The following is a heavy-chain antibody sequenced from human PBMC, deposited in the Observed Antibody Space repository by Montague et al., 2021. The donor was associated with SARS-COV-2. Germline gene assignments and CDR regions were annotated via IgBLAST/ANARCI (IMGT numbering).Heavy chain of an antibody. CDR3: ARTFYDILTGYMKWSFDY. CDR1: GFSLSTSGMC. J-gene: IGHJ4*02. Sequence: PALVKPTQTLTLTCTFSGFSLSTSGMCVSWIRQPPGKALEWLAHIDWDDDKYYSTSLKTRLTISKDTSKNQVVLTMTNMDPVDTATYYCARTFYDILTGYMKWSFDYWGQGTLVTVSS. V-gene: IGHV2-70*01. CDR2: IDWDDDK. D-gene: IGHD3-9*01.